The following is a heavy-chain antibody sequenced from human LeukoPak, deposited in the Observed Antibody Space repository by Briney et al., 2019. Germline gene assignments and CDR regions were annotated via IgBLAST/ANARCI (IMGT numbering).Heavy chain of an antibody. CDR3: ARDYYASIYYFDY. Sequence: SETLSLTCTVSGGSISSSSYYWGWIRQPPGKGLEWIGGIYYSGSTYYNPSLKSRVTISVDTSKNQFSLKLSSVTAADTAVYYCARDYYASIYYFDYWGQGTLVTVSS. V-gene: IGHV4-39*02. J-gene: IGHJ4*02. CDR1: GGSISSSSYY. CDR2: IYYSGST. D-gene: IGHD3-10*01.